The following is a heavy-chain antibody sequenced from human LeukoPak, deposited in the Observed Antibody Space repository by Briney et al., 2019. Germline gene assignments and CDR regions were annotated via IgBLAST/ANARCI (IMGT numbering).Heavy chain of an antibody. CDR3: ARDIAHFGHFDY. J-gene: IGHJ4*02. CDR2: ISYDGSNK. D-gene: IGHD3-3*02. Sequence: GGSLRLSCAASGFTFSSYAMSWVRQAPGKGLEWVAVISYDGSNKYYADSVKGRFTISRDNSKNTLYLQMNSLRAEDTAVYYCARDIAHFGHFDYWGQGTLVTVSS. CDR1: GFTFSSYA. V-gene: IGHV3-30*03.